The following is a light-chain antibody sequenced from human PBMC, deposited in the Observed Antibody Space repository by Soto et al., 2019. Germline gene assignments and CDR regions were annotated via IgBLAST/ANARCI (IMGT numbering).Light chain of an antibody. Sequence: EIVVTQSPGTLSLSPGERASLSCRASQSVGSSFLAWYQQKPGQAPRLLIYGASSRATGIPDRFSGSGSGTDFTLTISRLEPEDFAVYYCQQYDSSPWTFGQGPKVEIK. CDR2: GAS. J-gene: IGKJ1*01. CDR3: QQYDSSPWT. V-gene: IGKV3-20*01. CDR1: QSVGSSF.